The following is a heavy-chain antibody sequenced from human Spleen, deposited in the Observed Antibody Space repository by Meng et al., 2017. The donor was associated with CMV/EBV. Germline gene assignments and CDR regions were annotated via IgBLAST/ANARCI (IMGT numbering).Heavy chain of an antibody. CDR2: IYYSGTT. J-gene: IGHJ4*02. D-gene: IGHD2-21*02. V-gene: IGHV4-59*12. CDR1: GGSINMYY. Sequence: QGQLEESCPGLVKNSETRSLTCADSGGSINMYYWSWSRQPPGKGLEWIGYIYYSGTTSYNPSLKSRVSMSLDTSKNQFSLNLSSVTAADTAVYYCARDRGRLLNLDYWGQGTLVTVSS. CDR3: ARDRGRLLNLDY.